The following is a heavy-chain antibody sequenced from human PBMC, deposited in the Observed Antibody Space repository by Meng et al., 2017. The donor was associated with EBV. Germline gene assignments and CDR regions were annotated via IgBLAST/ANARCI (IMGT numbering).Heavy chain of an antibody. J-gene: IGHJ4*02. Sequence: VELVESGGGLGLPGGSLKLPCAASGLTFSGSAMHWVRQASGKGLEWVGRIRSKAKSYATAYAASVKGRFTISRDDSKNTAYLQMNSLKTEDTAVYYCTRMSSPLDYWGQGTLVTVSS. CDR3: TRMSSPLDY. V-gene: IGHV3-73*02. CDR1: GLTFSGSA. D-gene: IGHD2-2*01. CDR2: IRSKAKSYAT.